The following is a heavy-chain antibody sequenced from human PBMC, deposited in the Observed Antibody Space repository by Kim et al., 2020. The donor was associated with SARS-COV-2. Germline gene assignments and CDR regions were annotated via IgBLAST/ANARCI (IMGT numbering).Heavy chain of an antibody. CDR3: ARPMDTAMVYDAFDI. D-gene: IGHD5-18*01. Sequence: SLQSRVTISVDTSKNQFSLKLSSVTAADTAVYYCARPMDTAMVYDAFDIWGQGTMVTVSS. V-gene: IGHV4-39*07. J-gene: IGHJ3*02.